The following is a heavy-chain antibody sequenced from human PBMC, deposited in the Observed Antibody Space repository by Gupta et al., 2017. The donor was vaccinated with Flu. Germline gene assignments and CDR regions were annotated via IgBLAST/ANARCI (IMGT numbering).Heavy chain of an antibody. V-gene: IGHV3-33*01. D-gene: IGHD6-19*01. CDR2: IWYDGSNK. J-gene: IGHJ6*02. CDR1: GFTFSSYG. Sequence: QVQLVESGGGVVQPGRSLRLSCAASGFTFSSYGMHWVRQAPGKGLEWVAVIWYDGSNKDYADSVKGRFTISRDNSKNTLYLQMNSLRAEDTAVYYCARAELAVAANPHYYGMDVWGQGTTVTVSS. CDR3: ARAELAVAANPHYYGMDV.